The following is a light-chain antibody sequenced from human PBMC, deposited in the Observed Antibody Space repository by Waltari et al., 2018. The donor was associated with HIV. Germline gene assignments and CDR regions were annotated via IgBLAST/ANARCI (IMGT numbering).Light chain of an antibody. CDR1: PSDVGYFNY. CDR2: EVT. Sequence: QSALTQPPSASGSPGQSVTISCPGTPSDVGYFNYTSWYQQPPGKPPKLVIFEVTKRPSGVPDRFSGSKSGNTASLTVSGLQPEDEAVYYCNSYAGSNTLVFGGGTKLTVL. CDR3: NSYAGSNTLV. J-gene: IGLJ3*02. V-gene: IGLV2-8*01.